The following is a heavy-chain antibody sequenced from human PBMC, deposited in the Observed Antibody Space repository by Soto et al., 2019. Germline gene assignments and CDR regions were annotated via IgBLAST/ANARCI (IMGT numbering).Heavy chain of an antibody. V-gene: IGHV1-69*13. Sequence: SVKVSCKASGGTFSSYAISWVRQAPGQGLEWMGGIIPIFGTANYAQKFQGRVTITADESTSTAYMELSSLRSEDTAVYYCARDLYCSSTSCWIGGMDVWGQGTTVTVSS. CDR3: ARDLYCSSTSCWIGGMDV. D-gene: IGHD2-2*01. CDR2: IIPIFGTA. J-gene: IGHJ6*02. CDR1: GGTFSSYA.